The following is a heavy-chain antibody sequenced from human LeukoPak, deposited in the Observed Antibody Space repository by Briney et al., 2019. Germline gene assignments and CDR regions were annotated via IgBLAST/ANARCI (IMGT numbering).Heavy chain of an antibody. CDR1: GFTFSSYE. CDR3: ARDSRIVVVTATYYYMDV. D-gene: IGHD2-21*02. Sequence: PGGSLRLSCAASGFTFSSYEMNWVRQAPGKGLEWVSYISSSSSTIYYADSVKGRFTISRDNAKNSLYLQMNSLRAEDTAVYYCARDSRIVVVTATYYYMDVWGKGTTVTVSS. V-gene: IGHV3-48*03. J-gene: IGHJ6*03. CDR2: ISSSSSTI.